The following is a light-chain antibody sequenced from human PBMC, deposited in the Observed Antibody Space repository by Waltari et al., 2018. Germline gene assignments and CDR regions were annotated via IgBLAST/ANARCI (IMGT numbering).Light chain of an antibody. CDR3: SSYAGRNGVI. CDR2: AAT. Sequence: QSALTQPPPASGSPGQSVTIPCTGTSTDRGAYNFASWYQQPPGNAPKPMLSAATQRPSGVPDRFSGSKSGNTASLTVSGLQAEDEAVYYCSSYAGRNGVIFGGGTKLTVL. J-gene: IGLJ2*01. CDR1: STDRGAYNF. V-gene: IGLV2-8*01.